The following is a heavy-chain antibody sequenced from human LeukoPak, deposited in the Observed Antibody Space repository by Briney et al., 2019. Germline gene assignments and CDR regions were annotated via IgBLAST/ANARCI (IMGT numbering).Heavy chain of an antibody. CDR3: ARFAGTGSGSYYPPYYYYGMDV. CDR1: GFTFSSYA. V-gene: IGHV3-30*04. D-gene: IGHD3-10*01. CDR2: ISYDGSNK. Sequence: GGSLRLSCAASGFTFSSYAMHWVRQAPGKGLEWVAVISYDGSNKYYADSVKGRFTISRDNSKNTLYLQMNSLRAGDTAVYYCARFAGTGSGSYYPPYYYYGMDVWGKGTTVTVSS. J-gene: IGHJ6*04.